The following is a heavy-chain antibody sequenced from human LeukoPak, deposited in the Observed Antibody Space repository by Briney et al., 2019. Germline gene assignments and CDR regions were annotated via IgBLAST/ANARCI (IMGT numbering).Heavy chain of an antibody. CDR1: GYTFTNYY. CDR2: INPGGGNT. Sequence: ASVKVSCKASGYTFTNYYIHWVRQAPGQGLEWMGLINPGGGNTNYAQNFQGRVTMTRDTPASTVYMELSSLRSEDTAIYYCARIRDGYNDAYDIWGQGTVVTVPS. J-gene: IGHJ3*02. CDR3: ARIRDGYNDAYDI. D-gene: IGHD5-24*01. V-gene: IGHV1-46*01.